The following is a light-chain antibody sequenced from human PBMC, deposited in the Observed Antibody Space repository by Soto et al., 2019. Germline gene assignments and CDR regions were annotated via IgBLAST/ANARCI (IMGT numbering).Light chain of an antibody. CDR1: LDISYL. V-gene: IGKV1-12*01. Sequence: DIQMTQSPSSVSASVGDRVTITCRASLDISYLLAWYQQKAGRAPKLLIYAASTLEGGVPSRFSGSGSGTHFPLTIGCLQPEDFATYYCPQANSFPFTFGPGTKVDMK. J-gene: IGKJ3*01. CDR2: AAS. CDR3: PQANSFPFT.